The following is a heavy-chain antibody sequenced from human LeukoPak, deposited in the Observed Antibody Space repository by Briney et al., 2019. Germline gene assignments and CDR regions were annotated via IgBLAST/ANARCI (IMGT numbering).Heavy chain of an antibody. V-gene: IGHV3-7*01. CDR2: IKQDGSEK. Sequence: PGGSLRLSCAASGFTFSSYWMSWVRQAPGKGLEWVANIKQDGSEKYYVDSVKGRFTISRDNAKNSLYLQMNSLRAEDTAVYYCARDVASRTGYYFDYWGQGTLVTVSS. CDR3: ARDVASRTGYYFDY. J-gene: IGHJ4*02. CDR1: GFTFSSYW. D-gene: IGHD2-8*02.